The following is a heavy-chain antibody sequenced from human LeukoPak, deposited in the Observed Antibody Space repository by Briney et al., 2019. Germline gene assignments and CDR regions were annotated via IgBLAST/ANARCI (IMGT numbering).Heavy chain of an antibody. V-gene: IGHV4-34*01. J-gene: IGHJ4*02. Sequence: SETLSLTCAVYGGSFSGYYWSWIRQPPGKGLEWIGEINHSGSTNYNPSLKSRVTISVDTSRNQFSLKLSSVTAADTAVYYCAVELATEFDYWGQGTLVTVSS. CDR3: AVELATEFDY. CDR1: GGSFSGYY. D-gene: IGHD5-12*01. CDR2: INHSGST.